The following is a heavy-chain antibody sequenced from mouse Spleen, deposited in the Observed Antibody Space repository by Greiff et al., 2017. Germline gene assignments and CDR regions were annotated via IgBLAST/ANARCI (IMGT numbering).Heavy chain of an antibody. D-gene: IGHD2-14*01. V-gene: IGHV1-7*01. J-gene: IGHJ3*01. CDR2: INPSTGYT. CDR3: ARGYDKAY. CDR1: GYTFTSYW. Sequence: QVQLKQSGAELAKPGASVKMSCKASGYTFTSYWMHWVKQRPGQGLEWIGYINPSTGYTEYNQKFKDKATLTADKSSSTAYMQLSSLTSEDSAVYYCARGYDKAYWGQGTLVTVSA.